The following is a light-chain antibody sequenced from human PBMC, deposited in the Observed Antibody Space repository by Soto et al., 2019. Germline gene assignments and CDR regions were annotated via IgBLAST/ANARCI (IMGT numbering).Light chain of an antibody. J-gene: IGKJ1*01. V-gene: IGKV1-5*03. CDR3: QHYNSYSEA. CDR1: QTISTW. CDR2: KAS. Sequence: GDRVTITCRASQTISTWLAWYQQKPGKAPKLLIYKASTLKSGVPSRFSGSGSGTEFTLTISSLQPDDFATYYCQHYNSYSEAFGQGTKVDIK.